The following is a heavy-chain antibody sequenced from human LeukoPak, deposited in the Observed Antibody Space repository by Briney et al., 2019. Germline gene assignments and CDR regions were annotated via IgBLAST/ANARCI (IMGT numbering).Heavy chain of an antibody. CDR2: MYYSGST. Sequence: PSETLSLTCTVSGGSISTSSYYWGWIRQPPGKGLEWIGSMYYSGSTYYNPSLQSRVTISVDTSKNQFSLRLTSVTAADTAVYYCARHYGSGSYYLDYWGQGTLVTVSS. J-gene: IGHJ4*02. CDR3: ARHYGSGSYYLDY. D-gene: IGHD3-10*01. CDR1: GGSISTSSYY. V-gene: IGHV4-39*01.